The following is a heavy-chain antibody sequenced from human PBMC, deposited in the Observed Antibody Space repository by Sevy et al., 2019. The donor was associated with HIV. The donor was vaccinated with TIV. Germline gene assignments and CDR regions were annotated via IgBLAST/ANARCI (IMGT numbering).Heavy chain of an antibody. V-gene: IGHV3-21*01. CDR1: GFSINTYT. CDR2: ISSSGVYE. CDR3: ARVPDSGGRGRADY. Sequence: LSLTCAASGFSINTYTFYWVRQAPGEGLEWISSISSSGVYEYYADSVRGRFTISRDNAKNSLSLQMNGLRVEDTGVYYCARVPDSGGRGRADYWGQGTRVTVSS. J-gene: IGHJ4*02. D-gene: IGHD1-26*01.